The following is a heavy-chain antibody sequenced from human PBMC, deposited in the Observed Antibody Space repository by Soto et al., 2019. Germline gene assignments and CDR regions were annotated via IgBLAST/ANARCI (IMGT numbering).Heavy chain of an antibody. J-gene: IGHJ4*02. Sequence: QVQLVESGGGVVQPGRSLRLSCAASGFTFSSYAMHWVRQAPGKGLEWVAVISYDGSNKYYADSVKGRFTISRDNSKNTLYLQMNSLRAEDTAVYYCARVHYDSSGYYYFDYWGQGTLVTVSS. CDR3: ARVHYDSSGYYYFDY. CDR1: GFTFSSYA. V-gene: IGHV3-30*14. CDR2: ISYDGSNK. D-gene: IGHD3-22*01.